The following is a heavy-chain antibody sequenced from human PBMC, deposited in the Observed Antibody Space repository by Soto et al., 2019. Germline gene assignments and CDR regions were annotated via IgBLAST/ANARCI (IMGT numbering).Heavy chain of an antibody. CDR1: GFTFSSYG. V-gene: IGHV3-33*01. CDR3: ARSSLVREIGYYYFYNDV. J-gene: IGHJ6*03. Sequence: ESGGGVVQPGRSLRLSCAATGFTFSSYGMHWVRQAPGKGLEWVAVIWYDGSKKYYADSVRGRFTISRDNSKGNLYLQMTSLRAEDTAVYYCARSSLVREIGYYYFYNDVWGKGTTVTVSS. D-gene: IGHD3-10*01. CDR2: IWYDGSKK.